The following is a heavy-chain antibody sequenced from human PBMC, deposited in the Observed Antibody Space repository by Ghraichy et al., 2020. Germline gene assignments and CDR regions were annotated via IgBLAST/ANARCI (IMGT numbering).Heavy chain of an antibody. CDR2: ISSSSSYI. J-gene: IGHJ2*01. CDR3: ARDPGGYYSFFDWYFDL. V-gene: IGHV3-21*01. D-gene: IGHD3-22*01. Sequence: GSLRLSCAASGFTFSSYSMNWVRQAPGKGLEWVSSISSSSSYIYYADSVKGRFTISRDNAKNSLYLQMNSLRAEDTAVYYCARDPGGYYSFFDWYFDLWGRGTLVTVSS. CDR1: GFTFSSYS.